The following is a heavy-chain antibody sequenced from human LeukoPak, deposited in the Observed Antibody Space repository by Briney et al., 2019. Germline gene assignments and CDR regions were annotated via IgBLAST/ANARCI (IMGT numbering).Heavy chain of an antibody. CDR1: GGSFSGYY. CDR3: ARGPDSSSSSWFDP. V-gene: IGHV4-34*01. Sequence: SETLSLTCAVYGGSFSGYYWSWIRQPPGKGLEWIGEINHSGSTNYNPSLKSRVTISVDPSKNQFSLKLSSVTAADTAVYYCARGPDSSSSSWFDPWGQGTLVTVSS. J-gene: IGHJ5*02. CDR2: INHSGST. D-gene: IGHD6-6*01.